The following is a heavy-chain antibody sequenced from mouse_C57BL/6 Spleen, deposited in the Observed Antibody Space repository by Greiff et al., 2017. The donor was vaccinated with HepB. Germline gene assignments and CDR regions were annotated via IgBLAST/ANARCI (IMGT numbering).Heavy chain of an antibody. CDR3: ARDGNYQAWFAY. J-gene: IGHJ3*01. Sequence: VQLQQSGAELVRPGTSVKVSCKASGYAFTNYLIEWVKQRPGQGLEWIGVINPGSGGTNYNEKFKGKATLTADKSSSTAYMQLSSLTSEDAAVYFCARDGNYQAWFAYWGQGTLVTVSA. D-gene: IGHD2-1*01. CDR2: INPGSGGT. CDR1: GYAFTNYL. V-gene: IGHV1-54*01.